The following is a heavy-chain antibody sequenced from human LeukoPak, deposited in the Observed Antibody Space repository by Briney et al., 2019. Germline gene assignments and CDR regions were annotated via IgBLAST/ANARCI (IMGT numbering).Heavy chain of an antibody. Sequence: GGSLRLSCAASGFTFSSYSMNWVRQAPGKGLEWVSYISSSSSTIYYADSVKGRFTISRDNAKNSLYLQMNSLRAKDTAVYYCARDQDRITIFGVVIISPYMDVWGKGTTVTVSS. CDR1: GFTFSSYS. D-gene: IGHD3-3*01. CDR2: ISSSSSTI. V-gene: IGHV3-48*01. CDR3: ARDQDRITIFGVVIISPYMDV. J-gene: IGHJ6*03.